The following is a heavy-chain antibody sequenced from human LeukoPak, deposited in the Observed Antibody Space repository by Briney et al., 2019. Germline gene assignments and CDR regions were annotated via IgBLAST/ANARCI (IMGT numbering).Heavy chain of an antibody. CDR1: GGSFSGYY. CDR3: ARGLFYYYYGMDV. V-gene: IGHV4-34*01. Sequence: SETLSLTCAVYGGSFSGYYWSWIRQPPGKGLEWIGEINHSGSTNYNPSLKSRVTISVDTSKNQFSLKLSSVTAADTAVYYCARGLFYYYYGMDVWGQGTTVTVPS. CDR2: INHSGST. J-gene: IGHJ6*02.